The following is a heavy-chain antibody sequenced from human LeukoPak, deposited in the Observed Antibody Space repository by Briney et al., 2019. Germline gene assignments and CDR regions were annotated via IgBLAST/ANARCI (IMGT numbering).Heavy chain of an antibody. CDR2: INHSGST. CDR3: ARASNYYYDSSVRN. D-gene: IGHD3-22*01. CDR1: GGSFSGYY. Sequence: SETLSLTCAVYGGSFSGYYWSWIRQPPGKGLEWIGEINHSGSTNYNPSLKSRVTISVDTSKNQFSLKLSSVTAADTAVYYCARASNYYYDSSVRNWGQGTMVTVSS. V-gene: IGHV4-34*01. J-gene: IGHJ3*01.